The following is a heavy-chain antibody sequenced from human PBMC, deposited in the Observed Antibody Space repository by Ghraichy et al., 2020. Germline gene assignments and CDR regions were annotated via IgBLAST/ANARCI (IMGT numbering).Heavy chain of an antibody. CDR2: IYYSGST. CDR3: ARQGGSVNYYYYGMDV. J-gene: IGHJ6*02. V-gene: IGHV4-59*08. CDR1: GGSISSYY. Sequence: SQTLSLTCTVSGGSISSYYWSWIRQPPGKGLEWIGYIYYSGSTNYNPSLKSRVIISVDTSKNQFSLKLSSVTAADTAVYYCARQGGSVNYYYYGMDVWGQGTTVTVSS.